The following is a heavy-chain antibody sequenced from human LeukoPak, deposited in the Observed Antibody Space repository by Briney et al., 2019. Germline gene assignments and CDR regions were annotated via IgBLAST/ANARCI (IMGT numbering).Heavy chain of an antibody. V-gene: IGHV3-7*05. J-gene: IGHJ1*01. Sequence: QPGGSLRLSCAASGFTFSDYYMSWIRQAPGKGLEWVANIKEDGSEKYYVDSVKGRFTISRDNAKNSLYLQMNSLRAEDTAVYYCASLSGWNLYFQHWGQGTLVTVSS. CDR1: GFTFSDYY. CDR3: ASLSGWNLYFQH. CDR2: IKEDGSEK. D-gene: IGHD6-19*01.